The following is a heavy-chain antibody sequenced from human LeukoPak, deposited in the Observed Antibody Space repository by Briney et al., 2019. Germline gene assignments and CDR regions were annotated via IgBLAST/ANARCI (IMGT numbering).Heavy chain of an antibody. V-gene: IGHV4-39*01. D-gene: IGHD3-22*01. Sequence: SETLSLTCTVSGGSISSSSYYWGWIRRPPGKGLEWIGSIYYSGSTYYNPSLKSRVTISVDTSKNQFSLKLSSVTAADTAVYYCASGAMIVVVPDYWGQGTLVTVSS. J-gene: IGHJ4*02. CDR3: ASGAMIVVVPDY. CDR1: GGSISSSSYY. CDR2: IYYSGST.